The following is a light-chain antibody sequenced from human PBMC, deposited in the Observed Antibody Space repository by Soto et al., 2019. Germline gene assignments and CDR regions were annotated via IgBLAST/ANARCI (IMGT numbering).Light chain of an antibody. Sequence: ESILTRSPGTLYWSPGEKATLSCRASQSVSSSYLAWYQQKPGQAPRLLIYGASSRATGIPDRFSGSGSGTDFTLTVSRLEPEDFAVYYCQQFGSSSWTFGHGTKVDIK. V-gene: IGKV3-20*01. CDR2: GAS. CDR3: QQFGSSSWT. CDR1: QSVSSSY. J-gene: IGKJ1*01.